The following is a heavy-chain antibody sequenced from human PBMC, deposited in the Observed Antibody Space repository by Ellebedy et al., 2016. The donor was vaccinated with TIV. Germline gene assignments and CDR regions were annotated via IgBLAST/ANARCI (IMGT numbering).Heavy chain of an antibody. CDR2: INPNSGGT. D-gene: IGHD6-6*01. CDR1: GYTFTGYY. Sequence: ASVKVSXXASGYTFTGYYMHWVRQAPGQGLEWMGWINPNSGGTNYAQKFQGRVTMTRDTSISTAYMELSRLRSDDTAVYYCARARRDFIAARYDAFDIWGQGTMVTVSS. CDR3: ARARRDFIAARYDAFDI. V-gene: IGHV1-2*02. J-gene: IGHJ3*02.